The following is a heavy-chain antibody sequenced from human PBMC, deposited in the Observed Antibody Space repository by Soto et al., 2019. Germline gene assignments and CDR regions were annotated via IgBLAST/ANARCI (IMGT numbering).Heavy chain of an antibody. J-gene: IGHJ4*02. CDR2: IRSKADGGTI. V-gene: IGHV3-15*07. CDR1: GFTFNNAW. Sequence: EVQLVESGGGLVRPGGSLRLSCVASGFTFNNAWMNWVRQAPGKGLEWVGSIRSKADGGTIDYDAPVKDRFTISRDDSKNTLHLQMNSLKTEDTAVYYCTREPDYSNYFEYWGQGTLVTVSS. D-gene: IGHD4-4*01. CDR3: TREPDYSNYFEY.